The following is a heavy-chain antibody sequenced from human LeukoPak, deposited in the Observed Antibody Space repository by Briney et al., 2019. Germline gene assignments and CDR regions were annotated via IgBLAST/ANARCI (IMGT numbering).Heavy chain of an antibody. CDR1: GGSISSGSYY. Sequence: PSETLSLTCTVSGGSISSGSYYWSWIRQPAGKGLEWIGRIYTSGSTNYNPSLKSRVTISVDTSKNQFSLKLSSVTAADTAVYYCARDLPVLGRYYDSSGYYDYYYYMDVWGKGTTVTVSS. J-gene: IGHJ6*03. D-gene: IGHD3-22*01. CDR3: ARDLPVLGRYYDSSGYYDYYYYMDV. V-gene: IGHV4-61*02. CDR2: IYTSGST.